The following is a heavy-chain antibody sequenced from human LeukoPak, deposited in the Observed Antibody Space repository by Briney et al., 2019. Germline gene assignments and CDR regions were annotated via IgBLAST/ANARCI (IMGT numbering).Heavy chain of an antibody. D-gene: IGHD4-11*01. Sequence: GGPLRLSCAASGFTLSSYTLNWVRQAPGKGLEWVSSISSSGDYIYYADSMKGRLTTSRDNAKKSLYLQMNSLRAEDTAVYYCARGTMVTVNFDYWGQGTLVTVSS. CDR2: ISSSGDYI. V-gene: IGHV3-21*01. CDR3: ARGTMVTVNFDY. J-gene: IGHJ4*02. CDR1: GFTLSSYT.